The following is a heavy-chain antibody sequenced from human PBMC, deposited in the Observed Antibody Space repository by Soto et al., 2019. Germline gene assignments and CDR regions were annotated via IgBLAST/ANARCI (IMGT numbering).Heavy chain of an antibody. Sequence: PGGSLRLSCAASGVTFSSYAMSWVRQAPGKGREWIGSIYYSGSTYYNPSLKSRVTISVDTSKNQFSLKLSSVTAADTAVYYCARLNSRGSSGYYPSSYYYGMDVWGQGTTVTVPS. CDR1: GVTFSSYA. CDR2: IYYSGST. J-gene: IGHJ6*02. CDR3: ARLNSRGSSGYYPSSYYYGMDV. V-gene: IGHV4-39*01. D-gene: IGHD3-22*01.